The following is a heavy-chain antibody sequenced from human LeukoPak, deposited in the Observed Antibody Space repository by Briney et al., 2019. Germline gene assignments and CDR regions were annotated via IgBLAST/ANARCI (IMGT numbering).Heavy chain of an antibody. D-gene: IGHD3-10*01. V-gene: IGHV3-53*01. CDR3: ARGLGSGSSPFDY. CDR2: IYSGGNT. J-gene: IGHJ4*02. Sequence: GGSLRLSCAASGFTVSNNYMTWVRQAPGKGLEWVSVIYSGGNTYYADSVKGRFTIFRDNSKNSLYLQMNSLRAEDTAVYYCARGLGSGSSPFDYWGQGTLVTVSS. CDR1: GFTVSNNY.